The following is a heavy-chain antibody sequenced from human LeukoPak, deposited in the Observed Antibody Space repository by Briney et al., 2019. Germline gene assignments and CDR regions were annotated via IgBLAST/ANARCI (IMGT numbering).Heavy chain of an antibody. CDR3: ARYYDGRALDY. Sequence: SETLSLTCAVYGGSFSGYYWSWIRQPPGKGLEWIGEINHSGSTNYNPSLKSRVTMSVDTSKSQFSLKLSSVTAADTAVYYCARYYDGRALDYWGQGTLVTVSS. CDR2: INHSGST. D-gene: IGHD3-22*01. V-gene: IGHV4-34*10. J-gene: IGHJ4*02. CDR1: GGSFSGYY.